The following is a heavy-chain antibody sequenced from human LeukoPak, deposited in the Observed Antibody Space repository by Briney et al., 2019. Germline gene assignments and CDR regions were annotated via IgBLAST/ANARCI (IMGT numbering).Heavy chain of an antibody. D-gene: IGHD5-18*01. V-gene: IGHV4-39*01. CDR3: AVGSLQLWLGPYYFDY. J-gene: IGHJ4*02. CDR2: IYYSGST. CDR1: GGSISSSSYY. Sequence: SETLSLTCTVSGGSISSSSYYWGWIRQPPGKGLEWIGSIYYSGSTYYNPSLKSRVTISVDTSKNQFSLKLSSVTAADTAVYYCAVGSLQLWLGPYYFDYWGQGTLVTVSS.